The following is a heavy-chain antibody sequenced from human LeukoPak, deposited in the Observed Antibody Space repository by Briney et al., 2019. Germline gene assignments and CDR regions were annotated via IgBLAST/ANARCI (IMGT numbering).Heavy chain of an antibody. CDR1: GFTVSSNY. Sequence: GGSLRLSCAASGFTVSSNYMSWVRQAPGKGLEWVSVIYSGGSTYYADSVKGRFTISRDNSKNTLYLQMNSLRAEDTAVYYCARELLRTYFDYWGQGTLVTVSS. J-gene: IGHJ4*02. CDR3: ARELLRTYFDY. D-gene: IGHD3-22*01. V-gene: IGHV3-66*01. CDR2: IYSGGST.